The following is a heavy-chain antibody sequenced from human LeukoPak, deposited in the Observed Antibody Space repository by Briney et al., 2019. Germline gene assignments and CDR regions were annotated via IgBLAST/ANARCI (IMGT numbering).Heavy chain of an antibody. CDR1: GFTFSNHT. D-gene: IGHD3-22*01. CDR3: ARANYYDISGYDY. J-gene: IGHJ4*02. Sequence: PGRSLSLSCAASGFTFSNHTMHWVRQAPGKGLEWVSYITSSGSTIYYADSVKGRFTISRDNAKNSLYLQMNSLRAEDTAVYYCARANYYDISGYDYWGQGTLVTVSS. CDR2: ITSSGSTI. V-gene: IGHV3-48*03.